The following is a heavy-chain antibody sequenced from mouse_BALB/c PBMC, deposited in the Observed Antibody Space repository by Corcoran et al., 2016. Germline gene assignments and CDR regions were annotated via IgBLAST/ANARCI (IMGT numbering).Heavy chain of an antibody. CDR2: INPKSGGT. J-gene: IGHJ2*01. Sequence: EVLLQQSGPELVKPGASVKIPCKASGYTFTDYNMDWVKQSHGKSLEWIGDINPKSGGTIYNQTFKVKAILTVDKSSSTAYMELRSLTSEDTAVYYCARWGITTFDYWVQGTTLTVSS. CDR3: ARWGITTFDY. CDR1: GYTFTDYN. V-gene: IGHV1-18*01. D-gene: IGHD1-1*01.